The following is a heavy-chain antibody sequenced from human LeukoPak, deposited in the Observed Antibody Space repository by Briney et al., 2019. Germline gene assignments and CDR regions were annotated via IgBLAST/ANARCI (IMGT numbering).Heavy chain of an antibody. CDR1: GFTVSSNS. J-gene: IGHJ4*02. Sequence: GGSLRLSCTVSGFTVSSNSMSWVHQAPGKGLEWVGFIRSKAYGGTTEYAASVKGRFTISRDDSKSIAYLQMNSLKTEDTAVYYCTRDLYGLYYFDYWGQGTLVTVSS. D-gene: IGHD2-2*02. CDR2: IRSKAYGGTT. CDR3: TRDLYGLYYFDY. V-gene: IGHV3-49*04.